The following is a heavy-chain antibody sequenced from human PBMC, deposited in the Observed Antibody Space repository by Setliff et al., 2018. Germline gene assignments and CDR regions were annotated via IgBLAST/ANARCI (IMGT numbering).Heavy chain of an antibody. CDR1: GFTFSTYR. J-gene: IGHJ4*02. V-gene: IGHV3-30*03. Sequence: GESLTLSCAASGFTFSTYRMHWVRQAPGKGLEWVAVILDDGVKKYHADSVKGRFTISRDNSKNTLYLQMNSLRPEDTAVYYCARTCSGSGCYAGLESWGQGTQVTVSS. CDR2: ILDDGVKK. CDR3: ARTCSGSGCYAGLES. D-gene: IGHD2-15*01.